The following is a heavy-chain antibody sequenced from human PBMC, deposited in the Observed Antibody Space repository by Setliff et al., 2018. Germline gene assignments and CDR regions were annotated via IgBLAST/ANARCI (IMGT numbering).Heavy chain of an antibody. D-gene: IGHD1-7*01. CDR1: GFAFSSFA. Sequence: GGSLRLSCAASGFAFSSFAMTWVRQAPGKRLEWVSTISGAGGNMYYADSVQGRFTIFRDGSKNTLYLQMTSLRAEDTAVYYCAKPQVELRWGFESWGQGTLVTVSS. CDR3: AKPQVELRWGFES. CDR2: ISGAGGNM. J-gene: IGHJ4*02. V-gene: IGHV3-23*01.